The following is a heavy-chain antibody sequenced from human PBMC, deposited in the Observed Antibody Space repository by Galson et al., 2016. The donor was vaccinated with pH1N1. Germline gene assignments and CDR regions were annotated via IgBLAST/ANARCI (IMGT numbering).Heavy chain of an antibody. Sequence: PALVKPTQTLTLTCTFSGFSLSTSGMCVSWVRQPPGEALEWLALIDWGDEKYYSTSLKTRLTISKDTSKNQVVLTMTNMDPVDTATYYCARFTYGDYTTYFDYWGQGTLVTVSS. J-gene: IGHJ4*02. V-gene: IGHV2-70*20. CDR2: IDWGDEK. D-gene: IGHD4-17*01. CDR3: ARFTYGDYTTYFDY. CDR1: GFSLSTSGMC.